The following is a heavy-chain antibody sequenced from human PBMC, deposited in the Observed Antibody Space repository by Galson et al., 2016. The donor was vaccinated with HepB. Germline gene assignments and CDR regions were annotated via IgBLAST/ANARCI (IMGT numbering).Heavy chain of an antibody. CDR1: GVFFRNSW. CDR3: ARDPHEQWAVRFDI. J-gene: IGHJ3*02. D-gene: IGHD6-19*01. V-gene: IGHV3-7*01. CDR2: IQQDGNEN. Sequence: SPRLSCAASGVFFRNSWMNWVRHAPGKGLEWVANIQQDGNENYYMDSVKGRFTISRDNAQNSVYLQMNSLRAEDTAVYYCARDPHEQWAVRFDIWGPGTAVTVSS.